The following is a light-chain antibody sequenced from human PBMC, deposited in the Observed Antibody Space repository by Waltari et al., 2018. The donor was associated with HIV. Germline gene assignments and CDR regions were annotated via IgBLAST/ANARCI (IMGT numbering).Light chain of an antibody. V-gene: IGKV2-28*01. CDR1: QSLLAGNGHNY. Sequence: IVMTQSPLSLSVTPGAPASISCQSSQSLLAGNGHNYLNWYVQKPGQSPQLLMFYGSNRASGVPDRFSGSGSGTDFTLKISRVEAEDVGVYYCMQAIQTPSFGPGTKVEIK. J-gene: IGKJ3*01. CDR3: MQAIQTPS. CDR2: YGS.